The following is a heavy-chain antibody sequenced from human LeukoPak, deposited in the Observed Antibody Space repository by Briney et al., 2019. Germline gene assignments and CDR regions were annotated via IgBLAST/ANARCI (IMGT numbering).Heavy chain of an antibody. D-gene: IGHD6-13*01. Sequence: PGGSLRLSCAASGFTFSNYAMSWVRQAPGKGLEWVSIISDSGGSTYYADSVKGRFTISRDNSKNTLYLQMNSLRAEDTALYYCAKDFSPYSNPWLQFFRHWGQGTLVTVSS. V-gene: IGHV3-23*01. J-gene: IGHJ1*01. CDR1: GFTFSNYA. CDR3: AKDFSPYSNPWLQFFRH. CDR2: ISDSGGST.